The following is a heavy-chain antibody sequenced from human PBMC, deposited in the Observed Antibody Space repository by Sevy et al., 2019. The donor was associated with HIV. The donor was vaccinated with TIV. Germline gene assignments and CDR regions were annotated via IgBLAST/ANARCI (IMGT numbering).Heavy chain of an antibody. V-gene: IGHV4-59*08. CDR3: AGENAWGRGYS. Sequence: SETLSLTCTVSGGSITSLYWNWIRQPPGKGLEWIANIYYNGHINYNPSLKSRVTLSLDTSMNQFSLRLSSAPAADTAMYYCAGENAWGRGYSWGQGTLVTVSS. J-gene: IGHJ4*02. D-gene: IGHD1-26*01. CDR2: IYYNGHI. CDR1: GGSITSLY.